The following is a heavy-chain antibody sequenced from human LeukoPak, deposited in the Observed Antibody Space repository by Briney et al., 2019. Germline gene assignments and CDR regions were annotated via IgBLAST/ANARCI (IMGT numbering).Heavy chain of an antibody. CDR2: ISSSGSTI. CDR1: GFTFSSYE. Sequence: GGSLRLSCAASGFTFSSYEMNWVRQAPGKGLEWVSYISSSGSTIYYADSVKGRLTISRDNAKNSLYLQMNSLRAEDTAVYYCARGSFYYDSSGYHAYYYYMDVWGKGTTVTISS. V-gene: IGHV3-48*03. CDR3: ARGSFYYDSSGYHAYYYYMDV. J-gene: IGHJ6*03. D-gene: IGHD3-22*01.